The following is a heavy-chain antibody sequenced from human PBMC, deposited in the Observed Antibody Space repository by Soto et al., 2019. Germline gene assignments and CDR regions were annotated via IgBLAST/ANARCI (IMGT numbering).Heavy chain of an antibody. CDR3: ARIPTSSSSPLFDY. V-gene: IGHV2-26*01. Sequence: QVTLEESGPILVTPTETLTLTCTVSGFSLSDPRMGVSWIRQTPGKALEWLAHIFSNDEKSYNTFLKSRLTISQDTSKSRVVLSMTNMDPVDTGTYYCARIPTSSSSPLFDYWGQGTLVTVSS. CDR1: GFSLSDPRMG. D-gene: IGHD6-6*01. CDR2: IFSNDEK. J-gene: IGHJ4*02.